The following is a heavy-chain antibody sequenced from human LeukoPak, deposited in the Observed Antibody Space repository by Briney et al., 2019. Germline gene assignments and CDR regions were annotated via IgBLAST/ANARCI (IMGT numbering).Heavy chain of an antibody. CDR3: ARGPYSYDSSGAFDI. D-gene: IGHD3-22*01. J-gene: IGHJ3*02. V-gene: IGHV4-61*02. Sequence: SETLSLTCTVSGYSISSGDYYWSWIRQPAGKGLEWIGRISSSGSTNYNPSLKRRVTISVDTSKNQFSLKLSSVTAADTAVYFCARGPYSYDSSGAFDIWGQGTMVTVSS. CDR1: GYSISSGDYY. CDR2: ISSSGST.